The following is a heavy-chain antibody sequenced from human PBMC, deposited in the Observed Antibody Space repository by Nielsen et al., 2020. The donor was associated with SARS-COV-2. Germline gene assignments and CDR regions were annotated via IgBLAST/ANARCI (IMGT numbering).Heavy chain of an antibody. Sequence: GESLKISCAASGFTFGMYAMTWVRQAPGKGLEWISSISPSGGSTYDADSVKGRFTISRDNPKNTLDLQMNSLRADDTAVYYCAKAPDCSGGSCYSPPDYWGQGALVTVSS. D-gene: IGHD2-15*01. CDR1: GFTFGMYA. J-gene: IGHJ4*02. CDR2: ISPSGGST. V-gene: IGHV3-23*01. CDR3: AKAPDCSGGSCYSPPDY.